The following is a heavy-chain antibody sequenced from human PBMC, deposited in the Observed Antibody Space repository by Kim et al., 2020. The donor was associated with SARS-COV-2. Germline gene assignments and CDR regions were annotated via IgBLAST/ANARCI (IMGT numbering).Heavy chain of an antibody. CDR2: ISSSGSTI. J-gene: IGHJ1*01. CDR3: AREGLFANAEYFQH. CDR1: GFTFSDYY. V-gene: IGHV3-11*01. Sequence: GGSLRLSCAASGFTFSDYYMSWIRQAPGKGLEWVSYISSSGSTIYYADSVKGRFTISRDNAKNSLYLQMNSLRAEDTAVYYCAREGLFANAEYFQHWGQGTLVTVSS. D-gene: IGHD3-22*01.